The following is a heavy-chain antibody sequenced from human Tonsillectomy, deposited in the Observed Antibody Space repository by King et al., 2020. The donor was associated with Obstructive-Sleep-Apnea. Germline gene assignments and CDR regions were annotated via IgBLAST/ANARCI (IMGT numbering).Heavy chain of an antibody. V-gene: IGHV4-39*07. CDR3: ARGKYDILTGYPYYYDMDV. D-gene: IGHD3-9*01. J-gene: IGHJ6*02. CDR2: IYYSGST. Sequence: LQLQESGPGLVKPSETLSLTCTVSGGSISSSNYYWGWIRQPPGQGLEWIGNIYYSGSTYYNPSLRSRVAISVDRSKNQFSLKLSSVTAADTAVYYCARGKYDILTGYPYYYDMDVWGQGTTVTVSS. CDR1: GGSISSSNYY.